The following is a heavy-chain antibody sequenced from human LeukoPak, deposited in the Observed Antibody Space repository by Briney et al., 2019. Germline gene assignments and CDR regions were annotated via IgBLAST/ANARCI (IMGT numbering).Heavy chain of an antibody. J-gene: IGHJ4*02. CDR3: AREWELWYYFDY. CDR2: INPSGGST. Sequence: ASVKVSCKASGYTFTSYYIHWVRQTPGQGLEWMGIINPSGGSTSYAQKFQGRVTMTRDTSTSTVYMELSSLRSEDTAVYYCAREWELWYYFDYWGQGALVTVSS. D-gene: IGHD1-26*01. V-gene: IGHV1-46*01. CDR1: GYTFTSYY.